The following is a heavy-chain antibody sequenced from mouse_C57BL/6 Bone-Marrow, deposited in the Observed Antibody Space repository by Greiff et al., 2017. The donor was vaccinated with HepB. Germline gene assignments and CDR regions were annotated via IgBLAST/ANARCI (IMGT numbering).Heavy chain of an antibody. CDR1: GFTFNTYA. CDR2: IRSKSSNYAT. J-gene: IGHJ4*01. Sequence: EVQRVESGGGLVQPKGSLKLSCAASGFTFNTYAMHWVRQAPGKGLEWVARIRSKSSNYATYYADSVKDRFTISRDDSQSMLYLQMNNLKTEDTAMYYCVRPRSYYSNYDYAMDYWGQGTSVTVSS. D-gene: IGHD2-5*01. CDR3: VRPRSYYSNYDYAMDY. V-gene: IGHV10-3*01.